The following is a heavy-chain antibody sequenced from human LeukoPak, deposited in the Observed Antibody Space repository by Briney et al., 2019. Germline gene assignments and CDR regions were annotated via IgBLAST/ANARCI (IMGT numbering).Heavy chain of an antibody. V-gene: IGHV4-39*01. Sequence: SETLSLTCTVSGGSISSSSYYWGWIRQPPGKGLEWIGSIYYSGSTYYNPSLKSRVTISVDTSKNQFSLKLSSVTAADTAVYYCAIALNKAAGTALLDYWGQGTLVTVSS. J-gene: IGHJ4*02. CDR1: GGSISSSSYY. CDR2: IYYSGST. CDR3: AIALNKAAGTALLDY. D-gene: IGHD6-13*01.